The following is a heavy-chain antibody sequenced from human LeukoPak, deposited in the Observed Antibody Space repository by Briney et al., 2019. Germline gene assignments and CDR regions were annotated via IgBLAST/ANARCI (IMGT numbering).Heavy chain of an antibody. V-gene: IGHV4-34*01. Sequence: SETLSLTCIVSGGSISSYYWSWIRQPPGKGLEWIGEINHSGSTNYNPSLKSRVTISVDTSKNQFSLKLSSVTAADTAVYYCARALDYGGLFDYWGQGTLVTVSS. J-gene: IGHJ4*02. CDR3: ARALDYGGLFDY. CDR1: GGSISSYY. CDR2: INHSGST. D-gene: IGHD4-23*01.